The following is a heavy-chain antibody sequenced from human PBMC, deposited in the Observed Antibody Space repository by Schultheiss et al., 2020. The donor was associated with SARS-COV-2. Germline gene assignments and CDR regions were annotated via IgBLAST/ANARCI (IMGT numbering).Heavy chain of an antibody. CDR2: INHSGST. J-gene: IGHJ1*01. D-gene: IGHD3-3*01. Sequence: SQTLSLTCTVPGGSISSSSYYWGWIRQPPGKGLEWIGEINHSGSTYYNPSLKSRVTISVDTSKNQFSLKLSSVTAADTAVYYCASFSEHYDFWSGPFQHWGQGTLVTVSS. V-gene: IGHV4-39*07. CDR3: ASFSEHYDFWSGPFQH. CDR1: GGSISSSSYY.